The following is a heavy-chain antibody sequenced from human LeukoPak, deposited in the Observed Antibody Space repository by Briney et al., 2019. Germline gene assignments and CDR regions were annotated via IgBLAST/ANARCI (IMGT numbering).Heavy chain of an antibody. Sequence: GGSLRLSCAASGFTFSDYYMSWIRQAPGKGLEWVAFIRYDGSNKYYADSVKGRFTISRDNSKNTLYLQMNSLRAEDTAVYYCAKDGYSSGWTGSNWFDPWGQGTLVTVSS. J-gene: IGHJ5*02. D-gene: IGHD6-19*01. CDR2: IRYDGSNK. CDR3: AKDGYSSGWTGSNWFDP. V-gene: IGHV3-30*02. CDR1: GFTFSDYY.